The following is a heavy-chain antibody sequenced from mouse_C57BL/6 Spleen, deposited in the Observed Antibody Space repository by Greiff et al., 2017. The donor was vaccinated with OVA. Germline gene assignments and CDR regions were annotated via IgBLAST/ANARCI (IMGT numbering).Heavy chain of an antibody. D-gene: IGHD1-1*01. Sequence: EVKVEESGGGLVKPGGSLKLSCAASGFTFSDYGMHWVRQAPEKGLEWVAYISSGSSTIYYADTVKGRFTISRDNAKNTLVLQMTSLRSEDTAMYYCAKWYYSSSHYYAMDYWGQGTSVTVSS. CDR3: AKWYYSSSHYYAMDY. V-gene: IGHV5-17*01. CDR1: GFTFSDYG. J-gene: IGHJ4*01. CDR2: ISSGSSTI.